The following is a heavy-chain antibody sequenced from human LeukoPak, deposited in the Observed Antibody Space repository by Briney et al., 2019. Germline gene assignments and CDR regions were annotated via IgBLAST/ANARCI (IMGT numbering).Heavy chain of an antibody. J-gene: IGHJ5*02. CDR3: ARLKRGIGAAGTSLRGWFDP. Sequence: SVKVXCKASGGTFSSYAITWVRQAPGQGLEWMGGIIPIFDTSNYAQKFQGRVTFTSDDSTSTAYMELSSLRSEDTAVYYCARLKRGIGAAGTSLRGWFDPWGQGTLVTVSS. V-gene: IGHV1-69*01. D-gene: IGHD6-13*01. CDR2: IIPIFDTS. CDR1: GGTFSSYA.